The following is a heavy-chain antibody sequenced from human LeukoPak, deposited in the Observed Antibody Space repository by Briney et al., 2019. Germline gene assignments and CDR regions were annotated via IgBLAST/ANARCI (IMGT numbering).Heavy chain of an antibody. Sequence: GSLRLSCAASGFTFSSYAMSWVRQAPGKGLEWIGEINHSGSTNYNPSLKSRVTTSVDTSKNQFSLKLSSVTAADTAVYYCARGFYMMWYAKSHRHPFDYWGQGTLVTVSS. D-gene: IGHD2-15*01. V-gene: IGHV4-34*01. CDR3: ARGFYMMWYAKSHRHPFDY. J-gene: IGHJ4*02. CDR2: INHSGST. CDR1: GFTFSSYA.